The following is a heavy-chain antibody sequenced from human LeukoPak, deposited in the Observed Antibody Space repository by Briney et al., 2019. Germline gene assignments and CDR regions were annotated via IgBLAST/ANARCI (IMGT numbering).Heavy chain of an antibody. CDR1: GYSISSGYY. CDR2: IYHSGST. J-gene: IGHJ6*03. D-gene: IGHD3-9*01. CDR3: ARIGHDYDILTGYSYYYYYYMDV. V-gene: IGHV4-38-2*02. Sequence: SSETLSLTCTVSGYSISSGYYWGWIRQPPGKGLEWIGSIYHSGSTYYNPSLKSRVTISVDTSKNQFSLKLSSVTAADTAVYYCARIGHDYDILTGYSYYYYYYMDVWGKGTTVTVSS.